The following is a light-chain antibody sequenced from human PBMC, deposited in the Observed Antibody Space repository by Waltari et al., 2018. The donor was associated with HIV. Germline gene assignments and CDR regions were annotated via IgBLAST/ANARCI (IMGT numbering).Light chain of an antibody. V-gene: IGLV2-14*03. Sequence: QSALSQPASVSASPGQSVAISCSGSASATVRYIYVSWYQQHPDKTPRLILFDINNRPSGISDRFSGSKSGTTASLTISTVETDDEADYYCASYTVNSTGVFGSGTKLTVL. CDR2: DIN. CDR3: ASYTVNSTGV. CDR1: ASATVRYIY. J-gene: IGLJ1*01.